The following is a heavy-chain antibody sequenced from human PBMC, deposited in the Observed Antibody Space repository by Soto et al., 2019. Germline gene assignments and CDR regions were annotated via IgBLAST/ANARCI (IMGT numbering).Heavy chain of an antibody. V-gene: IGHV3-30*19. Sequence: QVQLVESGGGVVQPGTSLRLSCAASGFRFKSFVMHWVRQAPGKGLEWVAFTSYDGNNKDYGDSVKGRFTVSRDNSQNTLHLQMHFLGPEDTALYYCARWGTTGGFDLWGQGALVSVSS. CDR3: ARWGTTGGFDL. D-gene: IGHD3-16*01. CDR1: GFRFKSFV. J-gene: IGHJ4*02. CDR2: TSYDGNNK.